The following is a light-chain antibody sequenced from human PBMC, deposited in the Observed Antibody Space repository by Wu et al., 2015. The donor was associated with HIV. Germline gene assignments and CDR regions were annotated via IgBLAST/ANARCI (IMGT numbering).Light chain of an antibody. Sequence: EIVLTQFPATLSLSPGERAILSCRAGQSISTYLAWYQQKPGQAPRLLISDASNRATGIPDRFSGSGSGTDFTLTISRLEPEDFAVYYCQQYGSSPYSFGQGTKLEIK. CDR3: QQYGSSPYS. CDR2: DAS. J-gene: IGKJ2*03. V-gene: IGKV3-20*01. CDR1: QSISTY.